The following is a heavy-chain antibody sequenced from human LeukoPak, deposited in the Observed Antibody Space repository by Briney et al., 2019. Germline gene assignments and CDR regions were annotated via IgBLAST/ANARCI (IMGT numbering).Heavy chain of an antibody. CDR1: GYTFTGYY. CDR2: INPNSGGT. V-gene: IGHV1-2*02. CDR3: ARDGGIPGDYLDY. D-gene: IGHD2-15*01. J-gene: IGHJ4*02. Sequence: ASVKVSCKASGYTFTGYYMHWVRQAPGQGLEWMGWINPNSGGTSYAQKFQGRVTMTRDTSISTAYMELSRLRSDDTAVYYCARDGGIPGDYLDYWGQGTLVTVSS.